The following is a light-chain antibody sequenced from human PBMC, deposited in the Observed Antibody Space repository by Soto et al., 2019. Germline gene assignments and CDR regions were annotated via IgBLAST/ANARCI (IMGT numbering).Light chain of an antibody. CDR2: GGS. CDR1: QSVTSNY. Sequence: EIVFTQSPGTLYLSPGERATLSCRASQSVTSNYLAWYQQKPGQAPRLLIYGGSTRAAGVPDRFSGSGSGTDFTLTITRVEPEDFAVYYCHQYGRSPLIHPFGQGTQLGVK. J-gene: IGKJ2*01. V-gene: IGKV3-20*01. CDR3: HQYGRSPLIHP.